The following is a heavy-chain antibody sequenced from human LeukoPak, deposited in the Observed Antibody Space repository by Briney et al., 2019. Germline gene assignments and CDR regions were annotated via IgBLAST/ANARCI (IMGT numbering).Heavy chain of an antibody. J-gene: IGHJ4*02. CDR1: GYTFTSYY. D-gene: IGHD3-22*01. Sequence: ASVKVSCKASGYTFTSYYMHWVRQAPGQGLEWMGIINPSGGSTSYAQKFQGRVTITADESTSTAYMELSSLRSEDTAVYYCARDFIDGYDSSGYLVDYWGQGTLVTVSS. CDR2: INPSGGST. CDR3: ARDFIDGYDSSGYLVDY. V-gene: IGHV1-46*01.